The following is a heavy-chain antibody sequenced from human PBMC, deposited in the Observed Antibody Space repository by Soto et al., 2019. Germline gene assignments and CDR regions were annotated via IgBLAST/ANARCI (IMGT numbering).Heavy chain of an antibody. CDR3: ARYCNNSDCRHLYYFDY. V-gene: IGHV4-61*01. CDR2: PYFTGTT. CDR1: AGSVINGLYY. D-gene: IGHD2-8*01. Sequence: PSETRSLTGTAAAGSVINGLYYLSWVRQPPGKRLESIGNPYFTGTTISKPPVKSRVTMSVYTYKDQFFLKLTSVTAADTAVYYCARYCNNSDCRHLYYFDYWGLGTLVTVSS. J-gene: IGHJ4*02.